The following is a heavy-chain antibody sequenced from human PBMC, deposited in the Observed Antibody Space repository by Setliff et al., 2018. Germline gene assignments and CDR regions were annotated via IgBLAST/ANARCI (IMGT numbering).Heavy chain of an antibody. CDR2: ISAHSGNA. CDR1: GYTFNDYG. Sequence: ASVKVSCKTSGYTFNDYGIAWVRQAPGQGLEWMGWISAHSGNAYYSPKLHGRVTLTTDTSTSTAYVELRSLESDDTAVYYCSRLVRFCIRTSCQRLSGGEFWGQGTLVTVSS. V-gene: IGHV1-18*01. CDR3: SRLVRFCIRTSCQRLSGGEF. D-gene: IGHD3-3*01. J-gene: IGHJ4*02.